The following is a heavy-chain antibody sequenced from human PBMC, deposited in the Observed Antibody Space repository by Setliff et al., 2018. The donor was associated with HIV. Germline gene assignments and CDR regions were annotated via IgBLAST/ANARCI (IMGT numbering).Heavy chain of an antibody. V-gene: IGHV4-39*01. J-gene: IGHJ4*02. CDR3: ARRRGQKATGWYYFDF. D-gene: IGHD6-19*01. CDR1: GGPITSNTYS. CDR2: IYHSGNT. Sequence: SETLSLTCSVSGGPITSNTYSWDWIRQAPGKGLEWIGSIYHSGNTYYNPSLKSRVSISVDTSKRQFSLKLTSVTAGDSALYYCARRRGQKATGWYYFDFWGQGALVTVSS.